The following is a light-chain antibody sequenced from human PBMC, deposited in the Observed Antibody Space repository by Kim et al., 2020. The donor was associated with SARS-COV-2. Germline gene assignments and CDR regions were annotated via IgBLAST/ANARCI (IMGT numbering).Light chain of an antibody. Sequence: EIVLTQSPGTLSLSPGERATLSCRASQSFSSTYFAWYRQKPGQTPRLLIYDASNRATGIPDRISARVSGTDFTLIINSLVPEDFAVYYCQQYASSPWTFGQGTKVDIK. J-gene: IGKJ1*01. CDR2: DAS. CDR3: QQYASSPWT. CDR1: QSFSSTY. V-gene: IGKV3-20*01.